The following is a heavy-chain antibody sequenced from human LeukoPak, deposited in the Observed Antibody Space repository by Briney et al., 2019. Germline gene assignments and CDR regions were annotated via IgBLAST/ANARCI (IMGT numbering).Heavy chain of an antibody. V-gene: IGHV3-7*05. Sequence: GGSLRLSCAASGFIFTSYWMTWVRQAPGKGLEWVANIKQDGSEKYYVDSVKGRFTISRDNAKNSLYLQMTSRRVEDTAVYYCARGGAMTTVTTYWGQGTLVTVSS. CDR3: ARGGAMTTVTTY. J-gene: IGHJ4*02. D-gene: IGHD4-17*01. CDR2: IKQDGSEK. CDR1: GFIFTSYW.